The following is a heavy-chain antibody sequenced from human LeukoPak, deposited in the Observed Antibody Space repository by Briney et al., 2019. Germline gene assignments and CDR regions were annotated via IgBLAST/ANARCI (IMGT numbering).Heavy chain of an antibody. D-gene: IGHD2-2*01. CDR3: ARGWTSQLPDSVYYYYYMDV. Sequence: ASVKVSCKASGYTFTSYGISWVRQAPGQGLEWMGWISAYNGNTSYAQKLQGRVTMTTDTSTSTAYMELRSLRSDDTAVYYCARGWTSQLPDSVYYYYYMDVWGKGTTVTVYS. CDR2: ISAYNGNT. CDR1: GYTFTSYG. J-gene: IGHJ6*03. V-gene: IGHV1-18*01.